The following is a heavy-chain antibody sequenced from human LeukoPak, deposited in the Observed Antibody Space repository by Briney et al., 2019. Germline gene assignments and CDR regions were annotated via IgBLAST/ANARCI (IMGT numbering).Heavy chain of an antibody. V-gene: IGHV3-9*01. J-gene: IGHJ4*02. CDR3: AKDFVSDSWGFIDY. Sequence: PGRSLRLSCAASGFTFDDYAMHWVRQAPGKGLEWVSGISWNSGSIGYADSVKGRFTISRDNAKNSLHLQMNSLRTEDTALYYCAKDFVSDSWGFIDYWGQGTLVTVSS. CDR1: GFTFDDYA. D-gene: IGHD6-13*01. CDR2: ISWNSGSI.